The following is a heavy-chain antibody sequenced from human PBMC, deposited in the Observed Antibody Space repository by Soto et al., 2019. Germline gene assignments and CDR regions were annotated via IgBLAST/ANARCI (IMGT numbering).Heavy chain of an antibody. V-gene: IGHV1-69*01. J-gene: IGHJ4*02. CDR1: GGLFSSYA. Sequence: QEQLVQSGAEVKKPGSSVKVSCKDSGGLFSSYAISWVRQAPGQGLEWMGGIIPVFGTAYYAQKFQGRVTITADESTNTAYMELSSLRSEDTAMYYCARGDSPYVWLNDFWGQGSLVTVSS. CDR2: IIPVFGTA. CDR3: ARGDSPYVWLNDF. D-gene: IGHD3-22*01.